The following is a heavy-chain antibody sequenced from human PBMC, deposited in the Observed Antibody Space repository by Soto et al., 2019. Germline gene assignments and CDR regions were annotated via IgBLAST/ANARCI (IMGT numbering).Heavy chain of an antibody. V-gene: IGHV3-30-3*01. Sequence: GGSLRLSCAASGFTSSSYAMHWVRQAPGKGLEWVAVISYDGSNKYYADSVKGRFTISRDNSKNTLYLQMNSLRAEDTAVYYCARDKPVAGTSYYFDYWGQGTLVTV. CDR3: ARDKPVAGTSYYFDY. CDR2: ISYDGSNK. D-gene: IGHD6-19*01. CDR1: GFTSSSYA. J-gene: IGHJ4*02.